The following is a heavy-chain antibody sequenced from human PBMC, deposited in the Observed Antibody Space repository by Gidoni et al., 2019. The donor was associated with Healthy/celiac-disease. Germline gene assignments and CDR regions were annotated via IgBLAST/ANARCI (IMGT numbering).Heavy chain of an antibody. CDR3: AKDGVVDFWSGYYLDY. Sequence: QVQLVESGGGVVQPGRSLRLSCAASGFTFSSYGMHWVRQAPGKGLEWVAVISYDGSNKYYADSVKGRFTISRDNSKNTLYLQMNSLRAEDTAVYYCAKDGVVDFWSGYYLDYWGQGTLVTVSS. J-gene: IGHJ4*02. V-gene: IGHV3-30*18. D-gene: IGHD3-3*01. CDR1: GFTFSSYG. CDR2: ISYDGSNK.